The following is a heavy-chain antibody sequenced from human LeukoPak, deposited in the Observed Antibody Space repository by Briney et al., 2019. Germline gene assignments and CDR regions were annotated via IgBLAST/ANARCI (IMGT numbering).Heavy chain of an antibody. CDR1: GGSISSYY. CDR3: ARGDDILTGYRLEY. CDR2: IYTSGST. J-gene: IGHJ4*02. V-gene: IGHV4-4*07. Sequence: KPSETLSLTCTVSGGSISSYYWSWIRQPAGKGLEWIGRIYTSGSTNYNPSLKSRVTMSVDTSKNQFSLKLSSVTAADTAVYYCARGDDILTGYRLEYWGQGTLFTVSS. D-gene: IGHD3-9*01.